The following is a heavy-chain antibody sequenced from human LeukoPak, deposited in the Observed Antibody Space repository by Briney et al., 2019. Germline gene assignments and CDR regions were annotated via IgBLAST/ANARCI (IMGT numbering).Heavy chain of an antibody. J-gene: IGHJ4*02. CDR2: INSDGSST. D-gene: IGHD6-13*01. Sequence: GGSLRLSCAASGITLSSYWMHWVRQAPGKGLVWVSRINSDGSSTSYADSVKGRFTISRDNAKNTLYLQMNSLRAEDTAVYYCARESLRVAAAGFDYWGQGTLVTVSS. V-gene: IGHV3-74*01. CDR3: ARESLRVAAAGFDY. CDR1: GITLSSYW.